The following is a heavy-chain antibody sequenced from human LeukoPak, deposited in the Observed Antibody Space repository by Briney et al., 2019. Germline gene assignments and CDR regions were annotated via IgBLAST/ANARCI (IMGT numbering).Heavy chain of an antibody. CDR3: ARGGPAGCMDV. D-gene: IGHD2-2*01. CDR2: IYHSGST. CDR1: GYSISSGYY. Sequence: SETLSLTCTVSGYSISSGYYWGWIRQPPGKGLEWIGSIYHSGSTYYNPSLKSRVTISVDTSKNQFSLKLSSVTAADTAVYYCARGGPAGCMDVWGKGTTVTFSS. V-gene: IGHV4-38-2*02. J-gene: IGHJ6*03.